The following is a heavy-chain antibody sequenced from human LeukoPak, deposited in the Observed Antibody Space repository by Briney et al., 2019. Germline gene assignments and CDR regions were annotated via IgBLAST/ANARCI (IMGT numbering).Heavy chain of an antibody. CDR3: ARGGWSLDL. J-gene: IGHJ2*01. D-gene: IGHD3-16*01. Sequence: SETLSLTCDVSGGSISNTNWWSWVRQPPGQGLEWIGEVSLAGQTNYNPSLNGRVTMSVDPSKNQFFLKLTSVTAADTAVYYCARGGWSLDLWGRGTLVTVSS. V-gene: IGHV4-4*02. CDR2: VSLAGQT. CDR1: GGSISNTNW.